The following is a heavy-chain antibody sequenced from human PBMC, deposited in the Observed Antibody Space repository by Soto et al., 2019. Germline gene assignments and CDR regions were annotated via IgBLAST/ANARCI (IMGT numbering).Heavy chain of an antibody. J-gene: IGHJ4*02. CDR3: AFGRRGDFDY. Sequence: PSETLSLPCPVSGGSISSGGYYWSWIRQHPGKGLEWIGYIYYSGSTYYNPSLKSRVTISVDTSKNQFSLKLSSVTAADTAVYYCAFGRRGDFDYWGQGTLVTVSS. D-gene: IGHD3-16*01. CDR2: IYYSGST. CDR1: GGSISSGGYY. V-gene: IGHV4-31*03.